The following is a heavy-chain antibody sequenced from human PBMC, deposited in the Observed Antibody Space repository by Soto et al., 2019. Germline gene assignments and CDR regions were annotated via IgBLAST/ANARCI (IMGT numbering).Heavy chain of an antibody. J-gene: IGHJ5*02. CDR3: ARVPHYGDYVGGWFDP. CDR2: IIPIFGTA. Sequence: ASVKVSCKASGGTFSSYAISWVRQAPGQGLEWMGGIIPIFGTANYAQKFQGRVTITADESTSTAYMELSSLRSEDTAVYYCARVPHYGDYVGGWFDPCGQGTLVTVS. CDR1: GGTFSSYA. V-gene: IGHV1-69*13. D-gene: IGHD4-17*01.